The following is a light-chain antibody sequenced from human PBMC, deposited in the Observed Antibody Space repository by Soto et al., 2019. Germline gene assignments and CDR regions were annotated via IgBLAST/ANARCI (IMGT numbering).Light chain of an antibody. CDR2: DAS. Sequence: DIPMTQSPSTLSASVGDRVTITCRASQSISSWLAWYQQKPGKAPKLLIYDASSLESGVPSRFSGSRSGTEFTLTISSLQPDDFATYYCQQYNSYSPVWTFGQGTKVEIK. V-gene: IGKV1-5*01. CDR1: QSISSW. J-gene: IGKJ1*01. CDR3: QQYNSYSPVWT.